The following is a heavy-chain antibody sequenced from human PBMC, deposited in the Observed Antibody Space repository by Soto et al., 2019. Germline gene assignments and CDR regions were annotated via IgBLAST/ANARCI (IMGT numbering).Heavy chain of an antibody. D-gene: IGHD6-25*01. CDR1: EGTFSSSA. Sequence: QVQLVQSGAEVKKPGSSVKVSCKASEGTFSSSAISWVRQAPGQGLEWMGAIIPVFGTAHYAQKFQGRVTLTADKPTSTAYMELSRLRSEDTAVYYCARERPERGKDVWGQGTAVTVSS. J-gene: IGHJ6*02. V-gene: IGHV1-69*06. CDR2: IIPVFGTA. CDR3: ARERPERGKDV.